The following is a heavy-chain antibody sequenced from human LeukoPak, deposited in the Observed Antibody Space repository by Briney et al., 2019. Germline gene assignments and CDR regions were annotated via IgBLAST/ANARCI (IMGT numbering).Heavy chain of an antibody. Sequence: SVKVSCKASGGTFSSYAISWVRQAPGQGLEWMGGIIPIFGTANYAQKFQGRVTIIADESTSTAYMELSSLRSEDTAVYYCARGVVGATTGAYSFDYWGRGTLVTVSS. CDR1: GGTFSSYA. V-gene: IGHV1-69*01. J-gene: IGHJ4*02. CDR2: IIPIFGTA. D-gene: IGHD1-26*01. CDR3: ARGVVGATTGAYSFDY.